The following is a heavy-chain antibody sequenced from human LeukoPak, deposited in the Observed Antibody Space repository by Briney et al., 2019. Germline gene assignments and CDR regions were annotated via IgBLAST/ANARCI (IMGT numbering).Heavy chain of an antibody. Sequence: PGGSLRLSCAASGFTFSTYTLNWVRQAPGKGLEWVSSISSSTSYTYYADSVRGRFTISRDNAKNSLYLQMNSLRAEDTALYYCARVPSDRTKYMDVWGKGTTVTVSS. V-gene: IGHV3-21*01. D-gene: IGHD2-15*01. CDR1: GFTFSTYT. CDR3: ARVPSDRTKYMDV. CDR2: ISSSTSYT. J-gene: IGHJ6*03.